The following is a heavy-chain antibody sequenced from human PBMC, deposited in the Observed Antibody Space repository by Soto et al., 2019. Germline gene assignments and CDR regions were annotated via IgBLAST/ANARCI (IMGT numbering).Heavy chain of an antibody. J-gene: IGHJ6*03. CDR2: IRSKANSYAT. CDR1: GFTFSGSA. Sequence: GGSLRLSCAASGFTFSGSAMHWVRQASGKGLEWVGRIRSKANSYATAYAASVKGRFTISRDDSKNTAYLQMNSLKTEDTAVYYCTRRDIVGATTYYYYMDVWGKGTTVTVSS. V-gene: IGHV3-73*01. D-gene: IGHD1-26*01. CDR3: TRRDIVGATTYYYYMDV.